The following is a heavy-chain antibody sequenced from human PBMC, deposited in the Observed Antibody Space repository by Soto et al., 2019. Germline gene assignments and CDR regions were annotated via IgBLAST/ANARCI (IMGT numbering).Heavy chain of an antibody. Sequence: QVQLQQWGAGLLKPSETLSLTCAVYGGSFSGYYWSWIRQPPGKGLEWIGEINHSGSTNYNPSLKSRVTISVDTSKNQFSLKLSSVTAADTAVYYCARDRGYCSSTSCYYYYGMDVWGQGTTVTVSS. CDR2: INHSGST. J-gene: IGHJ6*02. V-gene: IGHV4-34*01. D-gene: IGHD2-2*01. CDR3: ARDRGYCSSTSCYYYYGMDV. CDR1: GGSFSGYY.